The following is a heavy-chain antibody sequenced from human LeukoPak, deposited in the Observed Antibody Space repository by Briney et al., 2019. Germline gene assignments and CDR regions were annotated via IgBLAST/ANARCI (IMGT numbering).Heavy chain of an antibody. V-gene: IGHV3-23*01. CDR2: ISGSGGST. CDR1: GFTFSSYA. D-gene: IGHD3-22*01. Sequence: SGGSLRLSCAAPGFTFSSYAMSWVRQAPGKGLEWVSAISGSGGSTYYADSVKGRFTISRDSSKNTLYLQMNSLRAEDTAVYYCAKDRIYYDSSGLTHDYWGQGTLVTVSS. CDR3: AKDRIYYDSSGLTHDY. J-gene: IGHJ4*02.